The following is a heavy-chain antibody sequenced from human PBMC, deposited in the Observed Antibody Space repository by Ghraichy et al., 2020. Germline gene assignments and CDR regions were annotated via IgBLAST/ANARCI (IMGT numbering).Heavy chain of an antibody. CDR1: GLTFSSYW. CDR2: IKTDGSTT. J-gene: IGHJ4*02. CDR3: STSPRADRGNY. V-gene: IGHV3-74*01. Sequence: GESLNISCAASGLTFSSYWMHWVRQAPGKGLEWVSHIKTDGSTTNYADSVRGRFTISRDNAKNTLYLQMNSLRADDTAVYYCSTSPRADRGNYWGQGTLVTVYS. D-gene: IGHD3-10*01.